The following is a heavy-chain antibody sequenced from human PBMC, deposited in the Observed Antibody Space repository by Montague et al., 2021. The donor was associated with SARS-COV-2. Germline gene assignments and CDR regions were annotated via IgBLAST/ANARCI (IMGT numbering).Heavy chain of an antibody. CDR1: GGSISSSY. CDR3: ARHANWDGYYFDY. J-gene: IGHJ4*02. Sequence: SETLSLTCPVSGGSISSSYWSWIRQPPGKGLEWIGYNNHYGSANYNPSLRSRITISVDTSKNQFSLKLSSVTAVDTAVYYCARHANWDGYYFDYWGQGTLVTVSS. D-gene: IGHD7-27*01. V-gene: IGHV4-59*08. CDR2: NNHYGSA.